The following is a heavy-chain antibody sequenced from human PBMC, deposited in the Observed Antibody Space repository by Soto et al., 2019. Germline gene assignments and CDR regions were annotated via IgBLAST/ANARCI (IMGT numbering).Heavy chain of an antibody. CDR2: IYYSGST. J-gene: IGHJ3*02. V-gene: IGHV4-31*03. CDR1: GGSISSGGYY. D-gene: IGHD4-17*01. CDR3: ARGADDYGDYETAFDI. Sequence: QVQLQESGPGLVKPSQTLSLTCTVSGGSISSGGYYWSWIRQHPGKGLEWIGYIYYSGSTYYNPSLKSRVTISVDTSKNQFPLKLSSVTAADTAVYYCARGADDYGDYETAFDIWGQGTMVTVSS.